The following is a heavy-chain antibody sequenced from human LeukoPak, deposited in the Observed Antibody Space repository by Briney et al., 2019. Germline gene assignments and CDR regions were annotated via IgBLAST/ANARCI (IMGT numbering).Heavy chain of an antibody. CDR2: IYYSGGT. CDR1: GGSISSSTYY. Sequence: KASETLSLTCTVSGGSISSSTYYWGWIRQPPGKGLEWIGSIYYSGGTYYNPSLKSRVTISIDTSKNHFSLKLSSVTAADTAVYYCARLKKSWGRSSYTFRFDPWGQGTLVTVSS. CDR3: ARLKKSWGRSSYTFRFDP. D-gene: IGHD3-16*01. J-gene: IGHJ5*02. V-gene: IGHV4-39*02.